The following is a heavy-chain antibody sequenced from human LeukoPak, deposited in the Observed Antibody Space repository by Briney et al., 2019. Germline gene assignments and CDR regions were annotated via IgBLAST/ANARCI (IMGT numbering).Heavy chain of an antibody. J-gene: IGHJ4*02. CDR3: ARDDTYYDFWSGYYLTSSFDY. V-gene: IGHV3-21*01. CDR2: ITSSSSYI. Sequence: PGGSLRLSCAASGFTFSSYSMNWVRQAPGKGLEWVSSITSSSSYIYYADSVKGRFTISRDNPKNSLYLQMNSLRAEDTAVYYCARDDTYYDFWSGYYLTSSFDYWGQGTLVTVSS. CDR1: GFTFSSYS. D-gene: IGHD3-3*01.